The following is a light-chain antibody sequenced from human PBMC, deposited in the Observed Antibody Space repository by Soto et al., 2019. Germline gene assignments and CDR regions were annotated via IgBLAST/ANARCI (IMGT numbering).Light chain of an antibody. CDR1: ASDIGRYNY. V-gene: IGLV2-8*01. CDR2: EVT. J-gene: IGLJ1*01. Sequence: QSALTQPPSASGSPGQSVTISCIGTASDIGRYNYVSWYQHHPGKAPKLIIYEVTKRPSGVPDRFSGSKSGNTASLTVSGLQADDEADYYCNSYVGSNNYVFXTGTKGTVL. CDR3: NSYVGSNNYV.